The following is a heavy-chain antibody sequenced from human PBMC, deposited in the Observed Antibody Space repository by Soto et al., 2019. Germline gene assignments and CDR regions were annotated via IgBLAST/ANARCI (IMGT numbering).Heavy chain of an antibody. CDR3: TTDLGRPLYNWNYRAGYYMDV. D-gene: IGHD1-7*01. J-gene: IGHJ6*03. V-gene: IGHV3-15*01. Sequence: EVQLVESGGGLVKPGGSLRLSCAASGFTFSNAWMSWVRQAPGKGLEWVGRIKSKTDGGTTDYAAPVKGRFTISRDDSKNTLYLQMNSLKTEDTAVYYCTTDLGRPLYNWNYRAGYYMDVWGKGTTVTVSS. CDR1: GFTFSNAW. CDR2: IKSKTDGGTT.